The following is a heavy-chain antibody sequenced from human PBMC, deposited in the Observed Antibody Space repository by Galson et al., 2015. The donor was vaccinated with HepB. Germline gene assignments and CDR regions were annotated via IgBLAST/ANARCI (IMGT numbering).Heavy chain of an antibody. Sequence: SETLSLTCTVSGGSISSYYWSWIRQPPGKGLEWLGYIYYGGVTNYNPSLKSRVTISVDTSKNHFSLKLSSVTAADTAVYYCAREAGGSTWSNEYFHHWGQGTLVTVSS. CDR2: IYYGGVT. CDR3: AREAGGSTWSNEYFHH. D-gene: IGHD6-13*01. CDR1: GGSISSYY. J-gene: IGHJ1*01. V-gene: IGHV4-59*01.